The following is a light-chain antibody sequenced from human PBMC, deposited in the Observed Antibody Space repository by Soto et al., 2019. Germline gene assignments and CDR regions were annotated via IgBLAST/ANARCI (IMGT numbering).Light chain of an antibody. CDR2: QAS. V-gene: IGKV1-5*03. CDR3: QQHEAYART. Sequence: DIQMTQSPSTLSASIGDRVTITCRASQNINVWLAWYQQKPGKAPKFLIYQASPLQSGDPSRFSGSGSGPEFTLTISSLQPDQFATYYCQQHEAYARTFGRGTKVEI. CDR1: QNINVW. J-gene: IGKJ1*01.